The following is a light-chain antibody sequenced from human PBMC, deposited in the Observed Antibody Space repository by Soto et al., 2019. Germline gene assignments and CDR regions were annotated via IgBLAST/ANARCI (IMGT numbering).Light chain of an antibody. V-gene: IGKV3-15*01. CDR2: GAS. J-gene: IGKJ4*01. CDR1: QSVSSN. CDR3: QHYNNRPLT. Sequence: EILMTQSPGTLSVSPGERATLSCRASQSVSSNLAWYQQKPGQAPGLLIFGASTRATGIPARFSGSGSGTEFTLTISSLQSEDFAIYYCQHYNNRPLTFGGGTKVEIK.